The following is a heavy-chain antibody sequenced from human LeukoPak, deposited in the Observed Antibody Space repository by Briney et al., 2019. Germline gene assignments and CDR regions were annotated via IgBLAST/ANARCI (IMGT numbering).Heavy chain of an antibody. CDR3: ARDPPLYY. Sequence: PGGSLRLSCAASGFSVSSNHVSWVRQAPGKGLEWVSVIYSGGNTYYADSMKGRFTISKDNSKNTLYLQMNSLRAEDTAVYYCARDPPLYYWGQGTLVTVSS. CDR1: GFSVSSNH. V-gene: IGHV3-53*01. J-gene: IGHJ4*02. CDR2: IYSGGNT.